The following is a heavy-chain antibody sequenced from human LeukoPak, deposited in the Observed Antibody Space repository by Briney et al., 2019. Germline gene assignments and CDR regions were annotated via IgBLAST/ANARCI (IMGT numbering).Heavy chain of an antibody. Sequence: PSETLSLTCTVSGGSISSYYWSWLRQPPGKGLEWIGYIYYSGSTNYNPSLKSRVTISVDTSKNQFSLKLSSVTAADTAVYYCARGLPGPWGQGTLVTVSS. CDR1: GGSISSYY. J-gene: IGHJ5*02. CDR3: ARGLPGP. V-gene: IGHV4-59*01. CDR2: IYYSGST.